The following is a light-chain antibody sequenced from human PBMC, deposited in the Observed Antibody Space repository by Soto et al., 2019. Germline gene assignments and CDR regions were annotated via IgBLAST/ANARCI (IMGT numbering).Light chain of an antibody. V-gene: IGKV3-20*01. CDR2: GSS. CDR3: QQYGSSPPYT. J-gene: IGKJ2*01. Sequence: EVVLTQSPGTLSLSPGESATLSCRASQSVSNNYFAWYQQKPGQAPRLLIFGSSDRATGIPDRFSDSGSGTDFTLTISRLEPEDFAVYYCQQYGSSPPYTFGQGTKLEIK. CDR1: QSVSNNY.